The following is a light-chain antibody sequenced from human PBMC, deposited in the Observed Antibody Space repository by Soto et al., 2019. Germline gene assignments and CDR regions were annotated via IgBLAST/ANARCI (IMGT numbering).Light chain of an antibody. Sequence: DIQMTQSPSTLSASVGDRVTITCRASQSISSWLAWYQQKPGKAPKLLIYKASSLESGVPSRFSGSAAGTQFPLTISSLPPDDFATYYCQQYMNFYTFGQGTKLEIK. CDR3: QQYMNFYT. CDR2: KAS. J-gene: IGKJ2*01. V-gene: IGKV1-5*03. CDR1: QSISSW.